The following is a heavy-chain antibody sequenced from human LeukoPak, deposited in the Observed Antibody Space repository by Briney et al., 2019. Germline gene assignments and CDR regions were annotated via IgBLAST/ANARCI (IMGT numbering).Heavy chain of an antibody. D-gene: IGHD4-17*01. CDR1: GFTFSSYG. CDR2: ISSSDTI. CDR3: ARAGYGGYVSYYGIDV. J-gene: IGHJ6*02. V-gene: IGHV3-48*01. Sequence: GGSLRLSCAASGFTFSSYGMSWVRQAPGKGLEWVSYISSSDTIYYADSVKGRFTISRNNAKNSLYLQMNSLRAEDMAVYYCARAGYGGYVSYYGIDVWGQGTTVTVSS.